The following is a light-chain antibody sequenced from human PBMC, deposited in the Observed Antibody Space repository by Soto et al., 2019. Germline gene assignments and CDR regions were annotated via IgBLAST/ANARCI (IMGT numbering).Light chain of an antibody. CDR1: ISNIGSNN. CDR2: NNN. Sequence: QSVLTQPPSASGTPGQRVTISCSGSISNIGSNNVNWYQQLPGTAPKLLIYNNNQRPSGVSDRFSGSKSGTSASLAISGLQSEDEADYYCAAWDDGLNGYVFGTGTKVTVL. CDR3: AAWDDGLNGYV. V-gene: IGLV1-44*01. J-gene: IGLJ1*01.